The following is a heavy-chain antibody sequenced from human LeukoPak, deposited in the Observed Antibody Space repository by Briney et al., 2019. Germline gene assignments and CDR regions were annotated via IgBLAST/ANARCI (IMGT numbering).Heavy chain of an antibody. D-gene: IGHD3-3*02. CDR2: IYYSGST. J-gene: IGHJ4*02. V-gene: IGHV4-59*01. CDR1: VGSFSSYY. CDR3: ARGPPIYGPHYFDY. Sequence: PSETLSLTCAVYVGSFSSYYWSWIRQPPGKGREWMGYIYYSGSTNYSPSLKSRVTIPVDTSKTQFSLTLSSVTAADTAVYYCARGPPIYGPHYFDYWGQGTLVTVPS.